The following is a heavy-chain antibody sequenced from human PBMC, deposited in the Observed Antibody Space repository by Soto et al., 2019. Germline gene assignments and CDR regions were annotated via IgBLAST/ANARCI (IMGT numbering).Heavy chain of an antibody. CDR2: IIPIFGTA. CDR1: GGTFSSYA. J-gene: IGHJ6*02. D-gene: IGHD2-2*01. Sequence: ASVKVSCKASGGTFSSYAISWVRQAPGQGLEWMGGIIPIFGTANYAQKFQGRVTITADESTSTAYMELSSLRSEDTAVYYCAREGDCSSTSCYGEYYYYGMDVWGQGTTVTVSS. V-gene: IGHV1-69*13. CDR3: AREGDCSSTSCYGEYYYYGMDV.